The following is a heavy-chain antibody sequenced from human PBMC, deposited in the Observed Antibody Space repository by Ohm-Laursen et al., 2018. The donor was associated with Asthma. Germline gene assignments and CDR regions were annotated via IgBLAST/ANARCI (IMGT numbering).Heavy chain of an antibody. CDR2: ISGSGGST. Sequence: SLRLSCSASGFTFSSYAMSWVRQAPGKGLEWVSAISGSGGSTYYADSVKGRFTISRDNAKKSLFLHMSSLRAEDTAVYYCARGRSGGCYWGPCDFNSPLDVWGQGTTVIVSS. CDR3: ARGRSGGCYWGPCDFNSPLDV. V-gene: IGHV3-23*01. CDR1: GFTFSSYA. D-gene: IGHD2-15*01. J-gene: IGHJ6*02.